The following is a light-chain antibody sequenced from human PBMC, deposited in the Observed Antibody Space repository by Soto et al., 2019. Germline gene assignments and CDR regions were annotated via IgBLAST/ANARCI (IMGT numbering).Light chain of an antibody. Sequence: EIVLAQSPGTLSLSPGERATLSCRASQNVANYLDWYQQKPGQAPRLLIYDAPNRATGIPARFSGTGSGTDFTLTISSLEPEDFAVYYCQQRTNWSYTFGQGTKVDIK. CDR2: DAP. V-gene: IGKV3-11*01. J-gene: IGKJ2*01. CDR1: QNVANY. CDR3: QQRTNWSYT.